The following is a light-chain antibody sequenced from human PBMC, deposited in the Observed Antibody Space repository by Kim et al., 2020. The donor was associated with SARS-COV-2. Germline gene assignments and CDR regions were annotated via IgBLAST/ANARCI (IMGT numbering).Light chain of an antibody. Sequence: RATVNCWSNQSVLYSSNNKNYLAWYQQKPGQSPTLLIFWASTRGSGVPARFSGSGSATDFTLTIDSLQAEDVAIYYCQQYYNAPPTFGQGTKVEI. CDR1: QSVLYSSNNKNY. J-gene: IGKJ1*01. CDR2: WAS. CDR3: QQYYNAPPT. V-gene: IGKV4-1*01.